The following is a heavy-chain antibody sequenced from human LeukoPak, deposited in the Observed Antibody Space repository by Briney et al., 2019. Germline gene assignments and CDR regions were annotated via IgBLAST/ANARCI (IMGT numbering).Heavy chain of an antibody. Sequence: SETLSLTCTVSGGSISSSSYYWGWIRQPPGKGLEWIGSIYYSGSTYYNPSLKSRVTISVDTSKNQFSLKLSSVTAADTAAYYCARQGDYDFWSGYYAYYFDYWGQGTLVTVSS. CDR1: GGSISSSSYY. CDR2: IYYSGST. D-gene: IGHD3-3*01. J-gene: IGHJ4*02. V-gene: IGHV4-39*01. CDR3: ARQGDYDFWSGYYAYYFDY.